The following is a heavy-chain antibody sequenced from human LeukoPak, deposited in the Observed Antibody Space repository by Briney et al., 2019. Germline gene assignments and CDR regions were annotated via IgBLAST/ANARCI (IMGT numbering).Heavy chain of an antibody. CDR3: ARVGDTAMVYFDY. D-gene: IGHD5-18*01. V-gene: IGHV3-74*01. Sequence: GGSLRLSCAASGFTFNSYWMHWVRQAPGKGLVWVSRINSDGSSTSYADSVKGRFTISRDNAKNTLYLQMNSLRAEDTAVYYCARVGDTAMVYFDYWGQGTLVTVSS. CDR1: GFTFNSYW. J-gene: IGHJ4*02. CDR2: INSDGSST.